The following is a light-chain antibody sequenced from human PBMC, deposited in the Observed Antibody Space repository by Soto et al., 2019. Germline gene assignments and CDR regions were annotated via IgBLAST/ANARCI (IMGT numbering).Light chain of an antibody. V-gene: IGKV3-11*01. Sequence: EIVLTQSPVSLSLSPGERATLSCRASQSVDRYLVWYQQKPGQAPRLVIFGASNRATGIPARFSGSGSGTDFTLTISSLEPEDFAVYYCQQRDSWPITFGQGTRLEIK. J-gene: IGKJ5*01. CDR1: QSVDRY. CDR3: QQRDSWPIT. CDR2: GAS.